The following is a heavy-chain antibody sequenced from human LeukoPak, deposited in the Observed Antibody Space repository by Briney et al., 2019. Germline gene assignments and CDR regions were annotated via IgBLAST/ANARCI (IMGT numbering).Heavy chain of an antibody. V-gene: IGHV4-59*01. CDR2: IYYSGST. CDR3: ARSERLAYCGGDCYPDAFDN. CDR1: GGSISSYY. J-gene: IGHJ3*02. D-gene: IGHD2-21*02. Sequence: SETLSLTCTVSGGSISSYYWSWIRQPPGKGLEWIGYIYYSGSTNYNPSLKSRVTISVDTSKNQFSLKLSSVTAADTAVYYCARSERLAYCGGDCYPDAFDNWGQGTMVTVSS.